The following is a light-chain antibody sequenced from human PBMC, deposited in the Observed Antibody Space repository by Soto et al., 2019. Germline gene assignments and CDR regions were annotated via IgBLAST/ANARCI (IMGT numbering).Light chain of an antibody. V-gene: IGLV2-14*01. CDR3: CSYTTSNTRQIV. Sequence: QSVLTQPASVSGSPGQSITISCTGTSSDVGGYNYVSRYQQHPGKAPKFMIYDVSNRPSGVSNRFSGSKSGNTASLTISGLQAEDEADYYCCSYTTSNTRQIVLGTGTRSPS. J-gene: IGLJ1*01. CDR2: DVS. CDR1: SSDVGGYNY.